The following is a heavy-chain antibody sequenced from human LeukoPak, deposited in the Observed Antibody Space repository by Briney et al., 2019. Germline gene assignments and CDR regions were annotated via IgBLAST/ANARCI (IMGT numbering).Heavy chain of an antibody. CDR1: GFTFSSYA. CDR3: AKTEWELLGVDY. D-gene: IGHD1-26*01. J-gene: IGHJ4*02. Sequence: PGGSLRLSCAASGFTFSSYAMSWVRQALGKGLEWVSAISGSGGSTYYADSVKGRFTISRDNSKNTLYLQMNSLRAEDTAVYYCAKTEWELLGVDYWGQGTLVTVSS. CDR2: ISGSGGST. V-gene: IGHV3-23*01.